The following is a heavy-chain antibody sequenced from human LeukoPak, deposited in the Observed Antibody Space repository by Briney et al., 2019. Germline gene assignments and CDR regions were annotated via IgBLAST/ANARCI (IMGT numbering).Heavy chain of an antibody. CDR1: GFTFSSYE. CDR3: ARSLDTAMVDY. D-gene: IGHD5-18*01. Sequence: PGGSLRLSCAASGFTFSSYEMNWVRQAPGKGLEWVSYISSSGSTIYYADSVKGRFIISRDNAKNSLYLQMNSLRAEDTAVYYCARSLDTAMVDYWGQGTLVTVSS. J-gene: IGHJ4*02. CDR2: ISSSGSTI. V-gene: IGHV3-48*03.